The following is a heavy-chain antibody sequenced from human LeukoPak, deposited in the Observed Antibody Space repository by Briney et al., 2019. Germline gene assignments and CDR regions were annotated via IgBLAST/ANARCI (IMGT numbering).Heavy chain of an antibody. CDR3: ARHGSTDYFDY. J-gene: IGHJ4*02. CDR1: GGSISSTTSY. D-gene: IGHD2-2*03. CDR2: IYYSGST. V-gene: IGHV4-39*01. Sequence: SETLSLTCAVSGGSISSTTSYWGWIRQPPGKGLEWIGRIYYSGSTFYNPPLKSRVTISVDTSKNQLSLRLSSVTAADTAVYYCARHGSTDYFDYWGQGTLVTVSS.